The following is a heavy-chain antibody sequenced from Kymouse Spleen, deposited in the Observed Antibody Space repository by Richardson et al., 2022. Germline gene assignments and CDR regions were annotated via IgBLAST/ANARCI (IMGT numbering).Heavy chain of an antibody. CDR3: ARDRGSSSWYPYYYYYYGMDV. V-gene: IGHV3-74*01. Sequence: EVQLVESGGGLVQPGGSLRLSCAASGFTFSSYWMHWVRQAPGKGLVWVSRINSDGSSTSYADSVKGRFTISRDNAKNTLYLQMNSLRAEDTAVYYCARDRGSSSWYPYYYYYYGMDVWGQGTTVTVSS. CDR2: INSDGSST. CDR1: GFTFSSYW. J-gene: IGHJ6*02. D-gene: IGHD6-13*01.